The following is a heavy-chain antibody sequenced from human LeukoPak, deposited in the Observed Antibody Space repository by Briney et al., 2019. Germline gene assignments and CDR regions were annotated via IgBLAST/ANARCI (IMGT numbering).Heavy chain of an antibody. D-gene: IGHD3-22*01. J-gene: IGHJ4*02. CDR3: ATAGSYYYDSSGYFPFDY. CDR1: GYTLTELS. CDR2: FDPEDGET. V-gene: IGHV1-24*01. Sequence: ASVKVSCKVSGYTLTELSMHWVRQAPGKGLEWMGGFDPEDGETIYAQKFQGRVTMTEDTSTDTAYMELSSLRSEDTAVYYCATAGSYYYDSSGYFPFDYWGQGTLVTVSS.